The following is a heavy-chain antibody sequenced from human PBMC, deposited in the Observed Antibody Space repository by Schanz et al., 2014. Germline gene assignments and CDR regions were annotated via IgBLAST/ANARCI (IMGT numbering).Heavy chain of an antibody. D-gene: IGHD1-1*01. Sequence: VQSVHSGTEVQKLGASVKVSCQTSGYTFTAYGINWVRQAPGQGLEWIGWIDAQARDKTYAQKMQGRVTMTRVVSSTTDFFELMSFRYDETAAYYCAREHESSTDYDYFFYYLDVWATGITXSVSS. J-gene: IGHJ6*03. CDR1: GYTFTAYG. CDR3: AREHESSTDYDYFFYYLDV. V-gene: IGHV1-18*01. CDR2: IDAQARDK.